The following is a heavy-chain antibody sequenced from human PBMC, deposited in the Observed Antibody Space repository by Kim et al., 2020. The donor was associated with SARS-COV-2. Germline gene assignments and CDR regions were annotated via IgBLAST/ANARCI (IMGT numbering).Heavy chain of an antibody. J-gene: IGHJ4*02. CDR1: GFTFSGSA. CDR2: IRSKANSYAT. CDR3: TRSLGYSGYDLGY. Sequence: GGSLRLSCAASGFTFSGSAMHWVRQASGKGLEWVGRIRSKANSYATAYAASVKGRFTISRDDSKNTAYLQMNSRKTEDTAVYYCTRSLGYSGYDLGYWGQGTLVTVSS. V-gene: IGHV3-73*01. D-gene: IGHD5-12*01.